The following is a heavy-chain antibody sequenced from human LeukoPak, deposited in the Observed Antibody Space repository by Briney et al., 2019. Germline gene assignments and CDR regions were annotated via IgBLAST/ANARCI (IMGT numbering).Heavy chain of an antibody. D-gene: IGHD1-26*01. V-gene: IGHV1-69*04. J-gene: IGHJ4*02. CDR1: GGTFSSYA. CDR2: IIPILGIA. CDR3: AGLKLRDSPGPSGY. Sequence: EASVKVSCKASGGTFSSYAISWVRQAPGQGLEWMGRIIPILGIANYAQKFQGRVTITADKSTSTAYMELSSLRSEDTAVYYCAGLKLRDSPGPSGYWGQGTLVTVSS.